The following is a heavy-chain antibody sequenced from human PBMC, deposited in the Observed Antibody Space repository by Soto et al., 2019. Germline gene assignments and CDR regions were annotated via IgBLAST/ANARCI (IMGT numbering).Heavy chain of an antibody. CDR1: GLNFNTNS. V-gene: IGHV3-66*01. CDR3: ARDVTVTTPSYFND. Sequence: EVHLVEFGGDLVQPGGSLRLSCTASGLNFNTNSMSWVRQAPGKGLEWVSILYARGTTYYADSVKGRFTISRDNSGNTLYLHMTSLRAEDTAVYYCARDVTVTTPSYFNDWGQGTLVTVSS. J-gene: IGHJ4*01. CDR2: LYARGTT. D-gene: IGHD4-17*01.